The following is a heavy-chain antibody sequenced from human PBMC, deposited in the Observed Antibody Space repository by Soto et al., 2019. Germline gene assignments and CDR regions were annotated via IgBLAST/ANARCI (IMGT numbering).Heavy chain of an antibody. CDR3: ARGEDIVVVPAATPYYYYGMDV. CDR1: GGTFSSYA. Sequence: ASVKVSCKASGGTFSSYAISWVRQAPGQGLEWMGGIIPIFGTANYAQKFQGRVTITADKSTSTAYMELSSLRSEDTAVYYCARGEDIVVVPAATPYYYYGMDVWGQGTTVTVSS. V-gene: IGHV1-69*06. D-gene: IGHD2-2*02. J-gene: IGHJ6*02. CDR2: IIPIFGTA.